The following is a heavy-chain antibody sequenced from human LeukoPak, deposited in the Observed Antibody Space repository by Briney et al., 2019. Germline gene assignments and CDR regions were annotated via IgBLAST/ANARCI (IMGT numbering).Heavy chain of an antibody. CDR2: IRSKAYGGTT. CDR3: TRDPSDC. CDR1: GFTFGDYA. D-gene: IGHD2-21*01. Sequence: GGPLRLSCTASGFTFGDYAMSWVRQAPGKGLEWVGFIRSKAYGGTTEYAASVKGRFTISRDDSKSIAYLQMNSLKTEDTAVYYCTRDPSDCWGQGTLVTVSS. J-gene: IGHJ4*02. V-gene: IGHV3-49*04.